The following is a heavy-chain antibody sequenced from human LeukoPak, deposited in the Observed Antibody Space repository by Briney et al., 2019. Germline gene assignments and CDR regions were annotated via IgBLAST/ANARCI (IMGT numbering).Heavy chain of an antibody. CDR2: FDPEDGET. D-gene: IGHD3-9*01. Sequence: ASVKVSCKVSGYTLTELSMHWVRQAPGKGLEWMGGFDPEDGETIYAQKFQGRVTITRDTSASTAYMELSSLRSEDTAVYYCARDWSKYYDILTGYLPGLAFDIWGQGTMVTVSS. J-gene: IGHJ3*02. CDR3: ARDWSKYYDILTGYLPGLAFDI. CDR1: GYTLTELS. V-gene: IGHV1-24*01.